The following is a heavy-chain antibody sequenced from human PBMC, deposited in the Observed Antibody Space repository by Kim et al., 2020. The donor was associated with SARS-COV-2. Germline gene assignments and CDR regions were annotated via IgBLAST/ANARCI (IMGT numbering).Heavy chain of an antibody. J-gene: IGHJ3*02. D-gene: IGHD1-20*01. CDR1: GFTFSSYA. CDR2: ISYDGSNK. Sequence: GGSLRLSCAASGFTFSSYAMHWVRQAPGKGLEWVAVISYDGSNKYYADSVKGRFTISRDNSKNTLYLQMNSLRAEDTAVYYCARSNWNTHLKHAFDIWGQGTMVTVSS. V-gene: IGHV3-30-3*01. CDR3: ARSNWNTHLKHAFDI.